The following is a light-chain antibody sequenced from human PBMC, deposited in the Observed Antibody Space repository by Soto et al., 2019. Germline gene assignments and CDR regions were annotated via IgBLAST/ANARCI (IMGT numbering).Light chain of an antibody. CDR3: QQDNNCPIT. CDR1: QSVYNN. CDR2: GAS. Sequence: EIVMTQSPATLSVTPGERATLSCRASQSVYNNLAWYQQKPGQAPRLLIYGASTRATCIPARFSGSGSGTEFTLTISSLQSEDVAVYFCQQDNNCPITFGQGTRLGI. V-gene: IGKV3-15*01. J-gene: IGKJ5*01.